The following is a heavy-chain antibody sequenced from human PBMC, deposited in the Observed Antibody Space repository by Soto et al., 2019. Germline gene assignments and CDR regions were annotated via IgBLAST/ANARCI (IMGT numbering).Heavy chain of an antibody. CDR3: ATFDPAYSSSIDY. CDR1: GYTLTELS. V-gene: IGHV1-24*01. D-gene: IGHD6-13*01. J-gene: IGHJ4*02. Sequence: ASVKVSCKVSGYTLTELSMHWVRQAPGKGLEWMGGFDPEDGETIYAQRFQGRVTMTEDTSTDTAYMELSSLRSEDTAVYYCATFDPAYSSSIDYWGQGTLVTVSS. CDR2: FDPEDGET.